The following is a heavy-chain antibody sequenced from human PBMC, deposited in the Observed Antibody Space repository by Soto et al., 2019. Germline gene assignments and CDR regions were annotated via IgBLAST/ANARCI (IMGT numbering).Heavy chain of an antibody. CDR1: GDSISSAY. J-gene: IGHJ4*02. D-gene: IGHD1-1*01. CDR2: IYYSGST. Sequence: XPVTCTVSGDSISSAYWSWIRQSPGKGLEWIGYIYYSGSTNYNASLKSRVTISVDTSKNQFSLNLTSVTAADTAVYFCRXLPDAYNSGLDYWGXGTLVTVSS. V-gene: IGHV4-59*08. CDR3: RXLPDAYNSGLDY.